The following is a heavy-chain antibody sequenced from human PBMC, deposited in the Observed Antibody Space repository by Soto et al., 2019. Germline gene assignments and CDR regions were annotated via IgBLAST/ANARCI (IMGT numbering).Heavy chain of an antibody. D-gene: IGHD6-13*01. J-gene: IGHJ5*02. V-gene: IGHV3-7*01. Sequence: HPGGSLRLSCAASGFTFSSYWMSWVRQAPGKGLEWVANIKSNGSEKYYVDSVKGRFTISRDNAKNSLYLQMNSLRAEDTAVYYCARHPERIAQIGWFDPWGQGTLVTVSS. CDR2: IKSNGSEK. CDR1: GFTFSSYW. CDR3: ARHPERIAQIGWFDP.